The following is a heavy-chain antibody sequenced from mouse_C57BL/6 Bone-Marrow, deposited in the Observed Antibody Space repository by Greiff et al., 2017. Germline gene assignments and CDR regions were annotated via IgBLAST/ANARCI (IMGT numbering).Heavy chain of an antibody. V-gene: IGHV5-6*01. CDR1: GFTFSSYG. CDR2: ISSGGSYT. D-gene: IGHD3-2*02. CDR3: AGQLRPPFAY. J-gene: IGHJ3*01. Sequence: EVMLVESGGDLVKPGGSLKLSCAASGFTFSSYGMSWVRQTPDKRLEWVATISSGGSYTYYPDSVKGRFTISRDNAKNTLYLQMSRLKSEDTAMYYCAGQLRPPFAYWGQGTLVTVSA.